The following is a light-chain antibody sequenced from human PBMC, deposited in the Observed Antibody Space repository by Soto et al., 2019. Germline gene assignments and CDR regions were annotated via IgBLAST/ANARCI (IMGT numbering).Light chain of an antibody. J-gene: IGLJ2*01. Sequence: QSVLTQPASVSGSPGQSITISCTGTSSDVGGYNYVSWYQQHPGKAPKLMIYEVSNRPSGVSNRFSGSKSGNTASLTISGVQGEGEGGYYCSSYTSSSTLFGGGTKLTVL. CDR3: SSYTSSSTL. V-gene: IGLV2-14*01. CDR1: SSDVGGYNY. CDR2: EVS.